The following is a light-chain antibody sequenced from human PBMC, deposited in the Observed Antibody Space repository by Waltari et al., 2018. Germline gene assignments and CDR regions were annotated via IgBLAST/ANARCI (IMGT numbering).Light chain of an antibody. J-gene: IGLJ2*01. CDR2: QDD. CDR1: KLGDRL. V-gene: IGLV3-1*01. Sequence: SYELTQPPSISVSPGQAVSITCSGDKLGDRLAFWYQQRPGQSPSLVIYQDDKRPPGIPERFSGSNSGNTATLTISGTQPLDEADYYCQTWDTTSVIFGGGTRLTVL. CDR3: QTWDTTSVI.